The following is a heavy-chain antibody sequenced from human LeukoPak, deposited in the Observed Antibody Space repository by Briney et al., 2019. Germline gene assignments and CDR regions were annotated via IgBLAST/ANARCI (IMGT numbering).Heavy chain of an antibody. D-gene: IGHD3-10*01. V-gene: IGHV3-48*01. J-gene: IGHJ6*03. CDR3: AREGKTRGTMVRGSKYYYYYMDV. CDR1: GFTFSSYS. CDR2: ISSSSSTI. Sequence: GGSLRLSCAASGFTFSSYSMNWVRQAPGKGLEWVSYISSSSSTIYYADSVKGRFTISRDNSKNTLYLQMNSLRAEDTAVYYCAREGKTRGTMVRGSKYYYYYMDVWGKGTTVTISS.